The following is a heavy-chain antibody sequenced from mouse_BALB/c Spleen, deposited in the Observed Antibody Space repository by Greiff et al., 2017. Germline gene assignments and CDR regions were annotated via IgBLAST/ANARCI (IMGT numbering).Heavy chain of an antibody. J-gene: IGHJ4*01. V-gene: IGHV3-2*02. D-gene: IGHD1-1*01. CDR2: ISYSGST. Sequence: EVKLMESGPGLVKPSQSLSLTCTVTGYSITSDYAWNWIRQFPGNKLEWMGYISYSGSTSYNPSLKSRISITRDTSKNQFFLQLNSVTTEDTATYYCARETTVVVDWDAMDYWGQGTSVTVSS. CDR1: GYSITSDYA. CDR3: ARETTVVVDWDAMDY.